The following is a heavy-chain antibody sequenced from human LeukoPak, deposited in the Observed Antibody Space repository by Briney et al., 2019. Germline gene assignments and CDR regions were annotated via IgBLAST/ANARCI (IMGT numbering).Heavy chain of an antibody. Sequence: ASVKVSCKASGYTFTSYDINWVRQATGQGLEWMGWMNPNSGNTGYAQKFQGRVTMTRNTPISTAYMELSSLRSEDTAVYYCARTAKVYNRVRGVLWFDPWGQGTLVTVSS. D-gene: IGHD2-21*02. CDR2: MNPNSGNT. J-gene: IGHJ5*02. CDR1: GYTFTSYD. CDR3: ARTAKVYNRVRGVLWFDP. V-gene: IGHV1-8*01.